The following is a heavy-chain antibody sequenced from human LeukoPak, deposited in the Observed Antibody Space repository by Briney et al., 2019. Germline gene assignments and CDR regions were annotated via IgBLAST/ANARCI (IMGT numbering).Heavy chain of an antibody. CDR3: ARGVPSGVDYFDY. V-gene: IGHV3-30*03. CDR1: GFTFSSYG. D-gene: IGHD6-19*01. Sequence: GGSLRLSCAASGFTFSSYGMHWVRQAPGKGLEWVAVISYDGSNKYYADSVKGRFTISRDNSKNTLYLQMNSLRAEDTAVYFCARGVPSGVDYFDYWGQGTLVTVSS. CDR2: ISYDGSNK. J-gene: IGHJ4*02.